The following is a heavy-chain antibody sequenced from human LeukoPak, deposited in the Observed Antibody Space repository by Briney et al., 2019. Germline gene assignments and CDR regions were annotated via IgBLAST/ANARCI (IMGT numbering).Heavy chain of an antibody. V-gene: IGHV3-7*01. D-gene: IGHD5-24*01. CDR1: GFIFSNFW. CDR2: INRDGSEK. Sequence: GGSLRLSCTGSGFIFSNFWMGWARQGPGKGLQWAASINRDGSEKHPVDSVKGRFTISRDNAKNSVYLQMNGLTVEDTAVYYCVRDVDIWGQGTLVTVSS. J-gene: IGHJ4*02. CDR3: VRDVDI.